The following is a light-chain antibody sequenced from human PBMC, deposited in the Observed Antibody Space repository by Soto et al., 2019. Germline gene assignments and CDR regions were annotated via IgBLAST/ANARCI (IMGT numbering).Light chain of an antibody. CDR3: QQSYSTPLT. V-gene: IGKV1-39*01. CDR1: QSIISY. Sequence: DIQMTQSPSSLSASVGDRVTITCRASQSIISYLNWYQQKPGKAPKLLIYAASSLQSGVPSRFSGSGSGTHFTLTISSLLPEDFATYYCQQSYSTPLTFGGGTKVEIK. CDR2: AAS. J-gene: IGKJ4*01.